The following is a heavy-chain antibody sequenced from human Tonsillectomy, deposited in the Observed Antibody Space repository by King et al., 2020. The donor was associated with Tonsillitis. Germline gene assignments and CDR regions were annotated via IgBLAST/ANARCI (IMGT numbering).Heavy chain of an antibody. Sequence: VQLVESGAEVKEPGESLKISXEGSGYTFTTYWXGWVXXMPGKGXXWXXXXXXXXXXPXXXPSFXXQVTISADXSISTAYLQWSSLKASDTAMYYCARGAGYQVLFDYWGQGTLVTVSS. V-gene: IGHV5-51*01. CDR3: ARGAGYQVLFDY. CDR2: XXXXXXXP. CDR1: GYTFTTYW. D-gene: IGHD2-2*01. J-gene: IGHJ4*02.